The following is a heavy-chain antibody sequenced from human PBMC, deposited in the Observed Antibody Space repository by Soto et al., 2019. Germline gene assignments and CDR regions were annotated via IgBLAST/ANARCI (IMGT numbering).Heavy chain of an antibody. CDR1: GYTFSTYG. Sequence: EASVKVSCKASGYTFSTYGINWVRQAPGQGLEWMGWIGTYKGNTKYAQKLQGRVTMTTDTSTNTVYMELRGLISDDTAVYYCARDPYYDDNGPPGYFDRWGQGTLVTVSS. J-gene: IGHJ4*02. V-gene: IGHV1-18*01. CDR2: IGTYKGNT. CDR3: ARDPYYDDNGPPGYFDR. D-gene: IGHD3-22*01.